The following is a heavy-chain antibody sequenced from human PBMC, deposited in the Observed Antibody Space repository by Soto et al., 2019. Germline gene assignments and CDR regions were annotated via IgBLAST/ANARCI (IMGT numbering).Heavy chain of an antibody. CDR3: ARGFGEGSSWYAILYYYYGMDV. CDR1: GGSFSGYY. CDR2: INHSGST. J-gene: IGHJ6*02. V-gene: IGHV4-34*01. Sequence: SETLSLTCAVYGGSFSGYYCSWILQPPGKGLEWIGEINHSGSTNYNPSLKSRVTISLDTSKNQFSLKLSSVTAADTAVYYCARGFGEGSSWYAILYYYYGMDVWGQGTTVT. D-gene: IGHD6-13*01.